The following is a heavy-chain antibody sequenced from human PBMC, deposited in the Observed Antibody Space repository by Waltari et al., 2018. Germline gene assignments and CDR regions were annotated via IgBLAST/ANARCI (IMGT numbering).Heavy chain of an antibody. CDR2: FDPDDGET. CDR3: ASLYYYGSGSYYKIPDDY. Sequence: QVQLVQSGAEVKKPGASVKVSCKVSGYTLTELSMHWVRQAPGKGLEWMGGFDPDDGETIYAQKFQGRVTMTEDTSTDTAYMELSSLRSEDTAVYYCASLYYYGSGSYYKIPDDYWGQGTLVTVSS. D-gene: IGHD3-10*01. J-gene: IGHJ4*02. V-gene: IGHV1-24*01. CDR1: GYTLTELS.